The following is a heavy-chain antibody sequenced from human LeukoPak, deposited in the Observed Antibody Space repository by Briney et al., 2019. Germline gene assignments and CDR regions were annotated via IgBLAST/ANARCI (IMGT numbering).Heavy chain of an antibody. D-gene: IGHD1-26*01. V-gene: IGHV3-33*01. CDR3: ARDTRSLIDY. J-gene: IGHJ4*02. CDR1: GFTFSSYG. CDR2: IWYDGSNK. Sequence: PGGSLRLSCAASGFTFSSYGMHWVRRAPGKGLEWVAVIWYDGSNKYYADSVKGRFTISRDNSKNTLYLQMNSLRADDTAVYYCARDTRSLIDYWGQGTLVTVSS.